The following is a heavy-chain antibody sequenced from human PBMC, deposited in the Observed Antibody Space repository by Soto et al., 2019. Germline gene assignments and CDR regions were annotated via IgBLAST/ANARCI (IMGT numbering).Heavy chain of an antibody. CDR1: GFTFDDYA. Sequence: EVQLVESGGGLVQPGRSLRLSCAASGFTFDDYAMHWVRQAPGKGLEWVSGISWNSGSIGYADSVKGRLTISRDNAKNSLYLQMNSLRAEDTALYYCAKDRNSGYGNYYYYYMDVWGKGTTVTVSS. V-gene: IGHV3-9*01. D-gene: IGHD5-12*01. CDR3: AKDRNSGYGNYYYYYMDV. CDR2: ISWNSGSI. J-gene: IGHJ6*03.